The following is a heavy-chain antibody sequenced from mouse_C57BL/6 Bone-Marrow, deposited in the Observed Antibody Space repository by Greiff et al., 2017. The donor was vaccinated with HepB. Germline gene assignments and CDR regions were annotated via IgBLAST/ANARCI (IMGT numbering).Heavy chain of an antibody. CDR2: IYPRSGNT. CDR1: GYTFTSYG. Sequence: SGAELARPGASVKLSCKASGYTFTSYGISWVKQRTGQGLEWIGEIYPRSGNTYYNEKFKGKATLTADKSSSTAYMELRSLTSEDSAVYFCARVWGLRYYFDYWGQGTTLTVSS. V-gene: IGHV1-81*01. D-gene: IGHD1-1*01. CDR3: ARVWGLRYYFDY. J-gene: IGHJ2*01.